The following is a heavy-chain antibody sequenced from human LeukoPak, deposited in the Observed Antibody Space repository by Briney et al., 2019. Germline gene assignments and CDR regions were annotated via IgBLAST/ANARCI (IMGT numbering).Heavy chain of an antibody. V-gene: IGHV4-34*01. CDR2: INHSGST. Sequence: QSSETLSLTCAVYGGSFSGYYWSWIRQPPGKGLEWIGEINHSGSTNYNPSLKSRVTISVDTSKNQSSLKLSSVTAADTAVYYCAREIRGLDYYYGMDVWGQGTTVTVSS. CDR3: AREIRGLDYYYGMDV. J-gene: IGHJ6*02. D-gene: IGHD3-10*01. CDR1: GGSFSGYY.